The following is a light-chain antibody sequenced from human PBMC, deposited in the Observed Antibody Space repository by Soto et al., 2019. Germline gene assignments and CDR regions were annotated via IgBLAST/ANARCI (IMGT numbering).Light chain of an antibody. CDR1: QSVSSSY. V-gene: IGKV3-20*01. CDR3: QQYGRSPSA. Sequence: EIVLTQSPGTLSLSPGERATLYCRASQSVSSSYLAWYQQKPGQAPRLLIYGASSRATGIPDRFSGSGSGTDFPLTISRLEPEDFAVYYCQQYGRSPSAFGQWTKVEIK. J-gene: IGKJ1*01. CDR2: GAS.